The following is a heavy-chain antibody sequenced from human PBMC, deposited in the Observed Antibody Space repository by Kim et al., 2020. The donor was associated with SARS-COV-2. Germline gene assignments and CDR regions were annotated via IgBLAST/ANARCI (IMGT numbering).Heavy chain of an antibody. Sequence: ASVKVSCKASDYTFRRNGISWVRQAPGQGLEWMGWISPYNGNTNYGQNFQGRVTMTTDTATNTASMELRSLRSDDTAVYYWARDAIGLSSSAYYFDYWGQGTLVTVPS. V-gene: IGHV1-18*01. D-gene: IGHD6-6*01. CDR1: DYTFRRNG. J-gene: IGHJ4*02. CDR3: ARDAIGLSSSAYYFDY. CDR2: ISPYNGNT.